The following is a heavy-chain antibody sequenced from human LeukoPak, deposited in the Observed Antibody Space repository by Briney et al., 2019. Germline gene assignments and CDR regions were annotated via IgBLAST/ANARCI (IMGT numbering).Heavy chain of an antibody. Sequence: SVKVSCKASGGTFSSYAISWVRQAPGQGLEWVGRIIPIFGTANYAQNFQGRVTITADKSTSTAYMELSSLRSEDTAVYYCARSFCSSTSCYGASYYYYYMDVWGKGTTVTVSS. D-gene: IGHD2-2*01. CDR1: GGTFSSYA. V-gene: IGHV1-69*06. CDR2: IIPIFGTA. CDR3: ARSFCSSTSCYGASYYYYYMDV. J-gene: IGHJ6*03.